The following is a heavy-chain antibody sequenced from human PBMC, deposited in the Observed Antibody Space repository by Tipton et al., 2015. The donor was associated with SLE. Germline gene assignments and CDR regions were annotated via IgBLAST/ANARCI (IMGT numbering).Heavy chain of an antibody. Sequence: SLRLSCAASGFVFSSHAMNWVRQAPGKGLEWVSVIHGGGTAYYADSVRGRFTISRDNSRNTVFLQMSSLRPEDTAVYYCATESGGGYFDYWGQGTLVTVSS. J-gene: IGHJ4*02. CDR3: ATESGGGYFDY. CDR1: GFVFSSHA. D-gene: IGHD3-16*01. CDR2: IHGGGTA. V-gene: IGHV3-23*03.